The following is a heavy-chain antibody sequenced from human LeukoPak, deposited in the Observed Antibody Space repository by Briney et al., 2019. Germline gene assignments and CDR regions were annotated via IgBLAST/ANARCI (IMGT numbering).Heavy chain of an antibody. Sequence: GESLWSSSMRAGYSFTSYSSSSVRQMPGKGLEWMGSIDPSDSYTNYSPSFQGHVTISADKSISTAYLQWSSLKASATGMYYCAGTYYDFWSGIMMSSPRDRPPRVHFDYWGQGTLVTVSS. CDR2: IDPSDSYT. CDR1: GYSFTSYS. V-gene: IGHV5-10-1*01. J-gene: IGHJ4*02. D-gene: IGHD3-3*01. CDR3: AGTYYDFWSGIMMSSPRDRPPRVHFDY.